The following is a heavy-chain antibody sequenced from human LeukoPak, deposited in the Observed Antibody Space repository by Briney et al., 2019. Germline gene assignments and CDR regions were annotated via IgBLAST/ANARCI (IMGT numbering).Heavy chain of an antibody. D-gene: IGHD3-22*01. CDR1: GFTFSSYS. CDR3: ARGVGGYYKNYFDY. CDR2: ISSSSSYI. Sequence: GGSLRLSCAASGFTFSSYSMNWVRQAPGKGLEWVSSISSSSSYIYYADSVKGRFTISRDNAKNSLYLQMNSLRAEDTAVYYCARGVGGYYKNYFDYWGQGTLVTVSS. V-gene: IGHV3-21*01. J-gene: IGHJ4*02.